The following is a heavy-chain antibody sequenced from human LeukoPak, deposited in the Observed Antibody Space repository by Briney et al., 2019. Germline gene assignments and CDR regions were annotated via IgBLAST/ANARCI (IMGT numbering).Heavy chain of an antibody. J-gene: IGHJ4*02. CDR1: GGSINNYY. Sequence: SETLSLTCTVSGGSINNYYWSWIRQPPGEGLEWIGYIYYSGTTNYNPSLKSRVSISVDTSKNQFSLKLSSVTAADTAVYYCASSTPVGATDYWGQGTLVTVSS. CDR3: ASSTPVGATDY. CDR2: IYYSGTT. D-gene: IGHD1-26*01. V-gene: IGHV4-59*08.